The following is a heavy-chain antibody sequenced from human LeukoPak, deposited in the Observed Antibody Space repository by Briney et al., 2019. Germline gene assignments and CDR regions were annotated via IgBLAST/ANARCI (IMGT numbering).Heavy chain of an antibody. J-gene: IGHJ6*03. CDR2: IYYSGSI. D-gene: IGHD2-15*01. CDR3: AREGYGSSGYYYYYMDV. CDR1: GGSISSYY. Sequence: PSETLSLTCTVAGGSISSYYWSWIRQPPGKGLEWIGYIYYSGSINYNPSLKSRVTISVDTSKNQFSLKLSSVTAADTAVYYCAREGYGSSGYYYYYMDVWGKGTTVTVSS. V-gene: IGHV4-59*01.